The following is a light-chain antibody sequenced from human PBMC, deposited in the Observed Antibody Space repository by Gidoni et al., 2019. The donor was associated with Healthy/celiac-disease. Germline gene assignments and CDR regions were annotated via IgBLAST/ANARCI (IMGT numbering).Light chain of an antibody. CDR1: QSICSY. Sequence: IHMTQSPSPLSASVGDRVTITCRASQSICSYLHWYQQKPGKAHNLLIYAAANLQSGVPSRFSGSGSWTDFTLTISSLQPEDFATDYCQQSYRTETFXXXTKVEIK. CDR2: AAA. V-gene: IGKV1-39*01. CDR3: QQSYRTET. J-gene: IGKJ1*01.